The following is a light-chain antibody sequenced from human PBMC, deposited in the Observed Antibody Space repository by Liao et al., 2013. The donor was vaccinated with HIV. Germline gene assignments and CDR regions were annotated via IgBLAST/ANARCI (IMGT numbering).Light chain of an antibody. V-gene: IGLV3-21*04. Sequence: SYELTQPPSVSVAPGQTARITCAGNNMGSKSVHWYQQKPGQAPLLVIYYDRDRPSGIPERFSASNPGNTATLTISRVEAGDEAEYYCQVWDSSSDHPVFGGGTKLTVL. J-gene: IGLJ3*02. CDR3: QVWDSSSDHPV. CDR2: YDR. CDR1: NMGSKS.